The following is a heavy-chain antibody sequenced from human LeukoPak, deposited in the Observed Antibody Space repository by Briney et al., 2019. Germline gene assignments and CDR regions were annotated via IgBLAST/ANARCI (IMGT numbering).Heavy chain of an antibody. CDR1: GGSISSYY. CDR3: ARQYGVKWELPGGWFDP. Sequence: PSETLSLTCTVSGGSISSYYWSWIRQPPGKGLEWIGYIYYSGSTNYNPSLKSRVTISVDTSKNQFSLKLSSVTAADTAVYYCARQYGVKWELPGGWFDPWGQGTLVTVSS. J-gene: IGHJ5*02. CDR2: IYYSGST. D-gene: IGHD1-26*01. V-gene: IGHV4-59*08.